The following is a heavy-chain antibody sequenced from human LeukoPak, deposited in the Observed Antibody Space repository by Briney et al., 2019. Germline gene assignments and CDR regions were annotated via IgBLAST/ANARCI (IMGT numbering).Heavy chain of an antibody. V-gene: IGHV3-20*04. Sequence: GGSLRLSCAASGFTFDDYGMSWVRQAPGKGLEWVSGINWNGGSTGYADSVKGRFTISRDNAKNSLYLQMNSLRAEDTALYYCAGDRIVIVIMTEEDAFDIWGQGTMVTVSS. J-gene: IGHJ3*02. D-gene: IGHD2/OR15-2a*01. CDR2: INWNGGST. CDR1: GFTFDDYG. CDR3: AGDRIVIVIMTEEDAFDI.